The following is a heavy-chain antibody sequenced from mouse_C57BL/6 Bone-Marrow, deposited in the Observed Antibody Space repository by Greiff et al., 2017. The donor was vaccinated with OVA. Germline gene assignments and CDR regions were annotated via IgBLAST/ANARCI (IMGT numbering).Heavy chain of an antibody. D-gene: IGHD1-1*01. CDR3: ARRDYGSYYAMDY. CDR2: IWSDGST. CDR1: GFSLTSYG. Sequence: VKLMESGPGLVAPSQSLSITCTISGFSLTSYGVHWVRQPPGKGLEWLVVIWSDGSTTYNSALKSRLSISKDNSKSQVFLKMISLQTDDTAMYYCARRDYGSYYAMDYWGQGTSVTVSS. V-gene: IGHV2-6-1*01. J-gene: IGHJ4*01.